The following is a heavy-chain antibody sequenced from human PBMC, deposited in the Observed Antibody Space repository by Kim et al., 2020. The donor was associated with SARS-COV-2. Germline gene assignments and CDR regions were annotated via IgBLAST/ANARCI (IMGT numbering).Heavy chain of an antibody. CDR3: ARLVGIAVAGVDY. V-gene: IGHV4-39*01. J-gene: IGHJ4*02. D-gene: IGHD6-19*01. Sequence: YNPSLKSRVTISVDTSKNQFSLKLSSVTAADTAVYYCARLVGIAVAGVDYWGQGTLVTVSS.